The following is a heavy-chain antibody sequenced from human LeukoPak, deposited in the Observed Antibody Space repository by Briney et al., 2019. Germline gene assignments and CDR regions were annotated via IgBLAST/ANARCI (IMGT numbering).Heavy chain of an antibody. D-gene: IGHD6-19*01. CDR3: GKGSLAVAATPLDF. Sequence: GGSLRLSCTASGFDFSNSFMSWVRQAPGKGLEWISYISSRSTTIYYADSVKGRFTISRDSGKNTVYLQMNNLRVDDTAVFYCGKGSLAVAATPLDFWGQGTLVTVSS. CDR2: ISSRSTTI. CDR1: GFDFSNSF. J-gene: IGHJ4*02. V-gene: IGHV3-11*01.